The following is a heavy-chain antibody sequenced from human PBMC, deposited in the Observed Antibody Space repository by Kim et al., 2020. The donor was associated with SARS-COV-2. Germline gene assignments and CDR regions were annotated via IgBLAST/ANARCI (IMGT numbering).Heavy chain of an antibody. J-gene: IGHJ6*02. Sequence: SETLSLTCTVSGGSISSYYWSWIRQPPGKGLEWIGYIYYSGSTNYNPSLKSRVTISVDTSKNQFSLKLSSVTAADTAVYYCARVPPEWLPNYYYYGMDVWGQGTTVTVSS. V-gene: IGHV4-59*13. CDR3: ARVPPEWLPNYYYYGMDV. CDR2: IYYSGST. D-gene: IGHD3-3*01. CDR1: GGSISSYY.